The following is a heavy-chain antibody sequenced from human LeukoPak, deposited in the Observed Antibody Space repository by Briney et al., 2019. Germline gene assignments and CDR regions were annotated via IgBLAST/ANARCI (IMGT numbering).Heavy chain of an antibody. J-gene: IGHJ3*02. CDR1: GFTFSSYS. V-gene: IGHV3-30*04. CDR2: ISYDGSNK. Sequence: GGSLRLSCEASGFTFSSYSMNWVRQAPGKGLEWVAVISYDGSNKYYADSVKGRFTISRDNSKNTLYLQMNSLRAEDTAVYYCARAADAFDIWGQGTMVTVSS. CDR3: ARAADAFDI.